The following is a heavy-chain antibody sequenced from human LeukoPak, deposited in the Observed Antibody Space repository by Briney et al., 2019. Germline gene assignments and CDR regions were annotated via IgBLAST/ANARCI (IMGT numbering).Heavy chain of an antibody. Sequence: GGSLRLSCAASGFTFSSYGMHWVRQAPGKGLEWVAVIWYDGSNKYYADSVKGRCTISRDNSKNTLYLQMNSLRAEDTAVYYCARERSSSSGFGFDPWGQGTLVTVSS. D-gene: IGHD6-6*01. V-gene: IGHV3-33*01. J-gene: IGHJ5*02. CDR3: ARERSSSSGFGFDP. CDR1: GFTFSSYG. CDR2: IWYDGSNK.